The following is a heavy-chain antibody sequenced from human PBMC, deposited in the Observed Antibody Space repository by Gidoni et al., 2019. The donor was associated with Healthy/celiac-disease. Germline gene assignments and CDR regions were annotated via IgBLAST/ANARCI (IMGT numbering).Heavy chain of an antibody. CDR1: GFTFSRYG. D-gene: IGHD2-21*01. CDR3: ANFGDDYYYYMDV. CDR2: IAYDGSNK. V-gene: IGHV3-30*18. J-gene: IGHJ6*03. Sequence: QLQLVESGGGVVQPGRSLRLSCETSGFTFSRYGMHWVRQAPGKGLEWVAFIAYDGSNKYYADSVKGRFTISRDNSKNTLYLQMNSLRAEDTAVYYCANFGDDYYYYMDVWGKGTTVTVSS.